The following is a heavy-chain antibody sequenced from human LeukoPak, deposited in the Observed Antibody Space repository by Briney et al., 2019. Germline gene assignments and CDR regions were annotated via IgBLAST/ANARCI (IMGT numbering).Heavy chain of an antibody. J-gene: IGHJ4*02. CDR3: ARDLSTSLPGGFDY. D-gene: IGHD2-2*01. Sequence: GGSLRLSCAASGFTFSTYSMNWVRQAPGKGLEWVSTISSISHYIYYADSVKGRFTISRDNARNSLYLQMNSLRVEDTAVYYCARDLSTSLPGGFDYWGQGTLVTVSS. CDR1: GFTFSTYS. CDR2: ISSISHYI. V-gene: IGHV3-21*01.